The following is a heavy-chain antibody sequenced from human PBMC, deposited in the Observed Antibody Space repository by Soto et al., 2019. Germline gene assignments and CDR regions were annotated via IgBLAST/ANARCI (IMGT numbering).Heavy chain of an antibody. CDR3: ATGVGYSGYAMTGHFDY. CDR2: IIPILGIA. V-gene: IGHV1-69*02. D-gene: IGHD5-12*01. Sequence: GASVKVSCKASGGTFSSYTISWVRQAPGQGLEWMGRIIPILGIANYAQKFQGRVTITADKSTSTAYMELSSLRSEDTAVYYCATGVGYSGYAMTGHFDYWGQGTLVTVSS. CDR1: GGTFSSYT. J-gene: IGHJ4*02.